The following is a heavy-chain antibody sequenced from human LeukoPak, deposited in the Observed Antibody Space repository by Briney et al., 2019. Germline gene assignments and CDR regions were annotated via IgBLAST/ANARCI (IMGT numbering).Heavy chain of an antibody. V-gene: IGHV3-7*01. CDR2: IKQDGNEK. J-gene: IGHJ3*02. CDR1: GFTFSSYW. D-gene: IGHD2-15*01. Sequence: GGSLRLSCAASGFTFSSYWMSWVRQAPGKGLEWVANIKQDGNEKYYVDSVKGRFTISRDNAKNSLYLQMNSLRAEDTAVYYRARPLGYCSGGSCYAAFDIWGQGTMVTVSS. CDR3: ARPLGYCSGGSCYAAFDI.